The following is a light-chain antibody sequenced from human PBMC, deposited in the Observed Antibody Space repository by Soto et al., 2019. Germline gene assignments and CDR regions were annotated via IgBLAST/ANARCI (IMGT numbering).Light chain of an antibody. CDR3: QHYYTTPYT. Sequence: DIVMTQSPDSLAVSLGERATINCKSSQTIFYSPNTKNYLAWFQQKPGQPPKLLIYWASTRESGVPDRFSGSGSGTDFTLTISSLQAEAVAVYYCQHYYTTPYTFGQGTKLEIK. CDR1: QTIFYSPNTKNY. CDR2: WAS. V-gene: IGKV4-1*01. J-gene: IGKJ2*01.